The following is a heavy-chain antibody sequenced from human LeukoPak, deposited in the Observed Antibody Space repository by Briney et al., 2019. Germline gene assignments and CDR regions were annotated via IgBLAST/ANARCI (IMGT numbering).Heavy chain of an antibody. CDR1: GFTFSSYG. CDR2: IRYDGSNK. V-gene: IGHV3-30*02. CDR3: AKDGVWQQLDFDY. Sequence: GGSLRLSCAASGFTFSSYGMHWVRQAPGKGLEWVAFIRYDGSNKYYADSVKGRFTISRDNSKNTLYLQMNSLRAEDTAVYYCAKDGVWQQLDFDYWGQGTLVTVSS. J-gene: IGHJ4*02. D-gene: IGHD6-13*01.